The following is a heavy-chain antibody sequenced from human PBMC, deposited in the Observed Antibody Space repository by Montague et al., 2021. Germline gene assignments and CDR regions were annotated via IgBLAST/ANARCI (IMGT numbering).Heavy chain of an antibody. CDR1: GDSINSGGYY. Sequence: TLSLTCTVSGDSINSGGYYWTWIRQHPGKGLEWIGYIYYSGTTYYNPSLKSRVTISVDTSKNQFSLKLSSVTAADTAVYYCARDQGGYFDYWGQGTLVTVSS. V-gene: IGHV4-31*03. D-gene: IGHD3-16*01. CDR2: IYYSGTT. CDR3: ARDQGGYFDY. J-gene: IGHJ4*02.